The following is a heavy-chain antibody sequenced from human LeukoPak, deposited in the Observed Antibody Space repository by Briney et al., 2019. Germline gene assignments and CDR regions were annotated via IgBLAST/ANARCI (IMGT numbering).Heavy chain of an antibody. CDR2: IWYDGGNK. CDR3: ARDLFRAAAGKRAYYYGMDV. CDR1: GFTFSSYG. J-gene: IGHJ6*04. D-gene: IGHD6-13*01. V-gene: IGHV3-33*01. Sequence: PGGSLRLSCAASGFTFSSYGMHWVRQAPGKGLEWVAVIWYDGGNKYYADSVKGRFTISRDKSKNTLYLQMNSLRAEDTAVYYCARDLFRAAAGKRAYYYGMDVWGKGTTVTVSS.